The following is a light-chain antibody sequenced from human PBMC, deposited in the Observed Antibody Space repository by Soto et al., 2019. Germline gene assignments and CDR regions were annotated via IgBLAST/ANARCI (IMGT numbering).Light chain of an antibody. V-gene: IGKV1-39*01. CDR2: AAS. Sequence: IQMTPSPSSLSASLGDRVTITFRARQTICYYLNWYQPKPGKAPKLLIYAASSLQSGVPSRFSGSQSGTDFTLTISSLQPEDFATYYCQQSQSTLYTFGQGTKLAMK. CDR1: QTICYY. J-gene: IGKJ2*01. CDR3: QQSQSTLYT.